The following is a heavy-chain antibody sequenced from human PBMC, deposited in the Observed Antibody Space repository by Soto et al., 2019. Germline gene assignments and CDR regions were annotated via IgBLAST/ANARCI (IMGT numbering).Heavy chain of an antibody. CDR1: GFNFNNYA. V-gene: IGHV3-30*18. D-gene: IGHD2-21*01. CDR3: AKAGWGGDYYYGLDV. Sequence: QVQVVESGGGVVRPGRSLRLSCAASGFNFNNYAMHWVSQAPGKGLEWVAVVSFDGSSTYYADSVKGRFTISRDSSNNTVSLQMNSLTNEDTAAYYCAKAGWGGDYYYGLDVWGQGTTVTVSS. J-gene: IGHJ6*02. CDR2: VSFDGSST.